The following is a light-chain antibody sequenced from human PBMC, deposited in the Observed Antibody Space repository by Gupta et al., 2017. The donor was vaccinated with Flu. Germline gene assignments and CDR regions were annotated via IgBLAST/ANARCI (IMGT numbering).Light chain of an antibody. CDR1: ESLGYSDRNTF. Sequence: ISCRSSESLGYSDRNTFLHWFQQRPGQSPRRLNYQVSHRESGVPDRFSGSGSGTDFTLKISRVEAEYVGVYCCMQGTRWPWAFGQGTKVEIK. V-gene: IGKV2-30*01. CDR3: MQGTRWPWA. CDR2: QVS. J-gene: IGKJ1*01.